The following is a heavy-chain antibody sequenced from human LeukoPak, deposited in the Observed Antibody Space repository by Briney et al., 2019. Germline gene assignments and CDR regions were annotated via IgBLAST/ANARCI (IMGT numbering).Heavy chain of an antibody. Sequence: GESLLISCKGSGYSFTSYWIGWVRQMPGKGLEWMGIIYPGDSDTRYSPSFQGQVTISADKSISTAYLQWSSLKASDTAMYYCARLSRVPGADWENWGQGTLVTVSS. J-gene: IGHJ4*02. CDR2: IYPGDSDT. CDR3: ARLSRVPGADWEN. CDR1: GYSFTSYW. D-gene: IGHD3-9*01. V-gene: IGHV5-51*01.